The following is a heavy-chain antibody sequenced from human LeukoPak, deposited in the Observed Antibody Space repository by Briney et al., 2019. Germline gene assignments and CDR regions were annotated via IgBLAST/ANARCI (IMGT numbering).Heavy chain of an antibody. CDR3: AHLGITMIGGV. CDR2: ISSSGSTI. CDR1: GFTFSSYE. V-gene: IGHV3-48*03. D-gene: IGHD3-10*02. J-gene: IGHJ6*04. Sequence: GGSLRLSCAASGFTFSSYEMNWVRQAPGQGLEWVSYISSSGSTIYYADSVKGRFTISRDNANNSLFLQITSLRAEDTAVYYCAHLGITMIGGVWGKGTTVTISS.